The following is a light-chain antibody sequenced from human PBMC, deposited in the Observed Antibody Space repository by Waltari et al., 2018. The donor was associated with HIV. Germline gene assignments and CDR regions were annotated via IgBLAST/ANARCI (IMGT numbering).Light chain of an antibody. J-gene: IGLJ1*01. CDR2: DVT. CDR3: CSFVGSYSYV. CDR1: SGVIDGSIF. Sequence: QSALTQPRSVSGSPGQSVTLSCTGSSGVIDGSIFISWYQHHPGKAPKVIIYDVTKRPSGVPDRFSGSRSGNTASLTISGLQAEDEADYYCCSFVGSYSYVFGTGTKVTVL. V-gene: IGLV2-11*01.